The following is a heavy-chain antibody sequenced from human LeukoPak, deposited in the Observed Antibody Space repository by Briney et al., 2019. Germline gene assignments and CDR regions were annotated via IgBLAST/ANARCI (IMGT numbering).Heavy chain of an antibody. CDR2: ISAYNGNT. J-gene: IGHJ4*02. V-gene: IGHV1-18*01. CDR3: ARYYDFWSGYYPIDY. Sequence: ASVTVSCTASGYTFTSYGISWVRQAPGQGLEWMGWISAYNGNTNYAQKLQGRVTMTTDTSTSTAYMELRSLRSDDTAVYYCARYYDFWSGYYPIDYWGQGTLVTVSS. CDR1: GYTFTSYG. D-gene: IGHD3-3*01.